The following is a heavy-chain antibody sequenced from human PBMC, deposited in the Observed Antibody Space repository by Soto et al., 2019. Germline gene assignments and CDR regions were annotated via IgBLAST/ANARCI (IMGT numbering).Heavy chain of an antibody. CDR3: TTVWYAVVTRVSEKIFDY. CDR1: GFTFSNAW. CDR2: IKSKTDGGTT. Sequence: LRLSCAASGFTFSNAWMSWVRQAPGKGLEWVGRIKSKTDGGTTDYAAPVKGRFTISRDDSKNTLYLQMNSLKTEDTAVYYCTTVWYAVVTRVSEKIFDYWGQGTLVTVSS. J-gene: IGHJ4*02. V-gene: IGHV3-15*01. D-gene: IGHD2-21*02.